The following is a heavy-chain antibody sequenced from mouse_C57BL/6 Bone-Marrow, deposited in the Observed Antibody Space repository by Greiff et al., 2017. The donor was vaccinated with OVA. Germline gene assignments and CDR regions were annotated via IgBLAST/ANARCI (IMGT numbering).Heavy chain of an antibody. CDR2: INPSTGGT. CDR1: GYSFTGYY. CDR3: ARSGPYGYPY. D-gene: IGHD1-2*01. Sequence: EVQLQQSGPELVKPGASVKISCKASGYSFTGYYMNWVKQSPEKSLEWIGEINPSTGGTTYNQKFKAKATLTVDKSSSTAYMQLKSLTSEDSAVYYCARSGPYGYPYWGQGTTLTVSS. V-gene: IGHV1-42*01. J-gene: IGHJ2*01.